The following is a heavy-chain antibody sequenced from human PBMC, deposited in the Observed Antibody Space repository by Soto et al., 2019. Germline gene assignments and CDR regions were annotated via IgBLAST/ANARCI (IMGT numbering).Heavy chain of an antibody. CDR1: GGTFSSYA. CDR2: IIPIFGTA. Sequence: QVQLVQSGAEVKKPGSSVKVSCKASGGTFSSYAISWVRQAPGQGLEWMGGIIPIFGTANYAQKFQGRVTITADESTSTAYVERSSLRTEDTGVYYCAEGVGRGGYQPYYYYGMDVWGQGTTVTVSS. V-gene: IGHV1-69*01. D-gene: IGHD6-19*01. J-gene: IGHJ6*02. CDR3: AEGVGRGGYQPYYYYGMDV.